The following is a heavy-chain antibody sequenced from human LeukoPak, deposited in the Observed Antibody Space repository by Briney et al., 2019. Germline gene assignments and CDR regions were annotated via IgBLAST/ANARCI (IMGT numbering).Heavy chain of an antibody. V-gene: IGHV3-23*01. Sequence: PGGSLRLSCAASGFTFRDYAITWVRQAPGKGPEWVSTFSAGGNRTYYADSVKGRFTISRDNSMATLYLEMNSLRAEDTAMYYCARSNYYYDSRGLTGAFDIWGQGTMVTVAS. CDR1: GFTFRDYA. CDR2: FSAGGNRT. J-gene: IGHJ3*02. CDR3: ARSNYYYDSRGLTGAFDI. D-gene: IGHD3-22*01.